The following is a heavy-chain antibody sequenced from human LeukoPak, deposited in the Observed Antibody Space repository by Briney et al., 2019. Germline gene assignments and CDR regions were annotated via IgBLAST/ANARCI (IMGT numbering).Heavy chain of an antibody. D-gene: IGHD6-6*01. Sequence: VASVKVSCKASGYTFTSYDINWVRQATGQGLEWMGWMNPNSGNTGYAQKSQGRVTMTRNTSISTAYMELSSLRSEDTAVYYCARPFYSSSRLPIDPWGQGTLVTVSS. CDR2: MNPNSGNT. J-gene: IGHJ5*02. V-gene: IGHV1-8*01. CDR1: GYTFTSYD. CDR3: ARPFYSSSRLPIDP.